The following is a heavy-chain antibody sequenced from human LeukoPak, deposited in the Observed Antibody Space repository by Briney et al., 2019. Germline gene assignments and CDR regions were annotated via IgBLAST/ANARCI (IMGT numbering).Heavy chain of an antibody. CDR3: AKGDYYDSSGPWGY. CDR1: GFTFSNYA. J-gene: IGHJ4*02. CDR2: ISGSGGST. D-gene: IGHD3-22*01. Sequence: GSLRLSCAASGFTFSNYAMTWVRQAPGKGLEWASAISGSGGSTYYADSVKGRFTISRDNSKNTLYLQMNSLRAEDTAVYYCAKGDYYDSSGPWGYWGQGTLVTVSS. V-gene: IGHV3-23*01.